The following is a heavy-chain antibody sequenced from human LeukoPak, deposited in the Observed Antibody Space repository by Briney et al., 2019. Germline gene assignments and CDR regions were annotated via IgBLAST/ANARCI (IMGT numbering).Heavy chain of an antibody. V-gene: IGHV3-48*01. CDR1: GFTFSSYS. J-gene: IGHJ4*02. CDR2: ISSSSSTI. Sequence: GGSLRLSCAASGFTFSSYSMNWVRQAPGKGREWVSYISSSSSTIYYADSVKGRFTISRDNAKNSLYLQMNSLRAEDTAVYYCARDYSGWYDYWGQGTLVTVSS. D-gene: IGHD6-19*01. CDR3: ARDYSGWYDY.